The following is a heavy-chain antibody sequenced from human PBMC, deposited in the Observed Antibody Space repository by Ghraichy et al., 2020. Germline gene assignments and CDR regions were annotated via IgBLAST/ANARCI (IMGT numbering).Heavy chain of an antibody. CDR2: VSSNGANT. CDR3: ARGRGSIYTSPFFEF. D-gene: IGHD5-18*01. Sequence: GESLNISCAASGFTFSTYSMHWVRQAPGKQLEYVSGVSSNGANTYYPDSVKGRFTVSRDSSKNTVYLQMGSLRPEDTAVYYCARGRGSIYTSPFFEFRGQGTLVTVSS. J-gene: IGHJ4*02. CDR1: GFTFSTYS. V-gene: IGHV3-64*02.